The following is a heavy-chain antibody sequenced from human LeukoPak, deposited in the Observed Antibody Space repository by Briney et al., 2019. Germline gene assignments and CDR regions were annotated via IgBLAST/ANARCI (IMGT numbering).Heavy chain of an antibody. CDR2: IYTSGST. D-gene: IGHD6-19*01. Sequence: PSETLSLTCTVSGGSISSGGYYWSWIRQPAGKGLEWIGRIYTSGSTNYNPSLKSRVTISVDTSKNQFSLKLSSVTAADTAVYYCARGLAVVAGWPWDYYYYMDVWGKGTTVTVSS. CDR3: ARGLAVVAGWPWDYYYYMDV. V-gene: IGHV4-61*02. J-gene: IGHJ6*03. CDR1: GGSISSGGYY.